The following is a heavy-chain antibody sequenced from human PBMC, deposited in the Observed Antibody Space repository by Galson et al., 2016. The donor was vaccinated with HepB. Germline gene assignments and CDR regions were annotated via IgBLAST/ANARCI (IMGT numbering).Heavy chain of an antibody. CDR3: ARQDSSSSFYYGMDV. V-gene: IGHV6-1*01. CDR1: GDSVSSHSAT. D-gene: IGHD6-6*01. J-gene: IGHJ6*02. CDR2: TYYRSKWYK. Sequence: AISGDSVSSHSATWNWIRQSPSRGLEWLGRTYYRSKWYKDYAVSVKSRVTINPDTSTNQSSPRLNSVTPEDTAVYYCARQDSSSSFYYGMDVWGQGTTVTVSS.